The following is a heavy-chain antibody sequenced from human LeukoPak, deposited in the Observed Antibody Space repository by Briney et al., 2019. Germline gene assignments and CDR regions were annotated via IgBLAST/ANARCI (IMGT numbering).Heavy chain of an antibody. CDR1: GFTFSSCW. Sequence: PGGSLRLSCAASGFTFSSCWMHWVRQAPGKGLVWVSRIDTDGSSTVYADSVKGRFIISRDDSKNTLYLQMNSLRAEDTALYYCARDYCSTTTCLDYWGRGTLVTVSP. CDR3: ARDYCSTTTCLDY. V-gene: IGHV3-74*01. D-gene: IGHD2-2*01. J-gene: IGHJ4*02. CDR2: IDTDGSST.